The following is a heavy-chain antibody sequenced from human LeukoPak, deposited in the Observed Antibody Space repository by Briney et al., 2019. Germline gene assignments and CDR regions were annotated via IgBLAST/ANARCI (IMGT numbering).Heavy chain of an antibody. J-gene: IGHJ4*02. V-gene: IGHV3-53*01. D-gene: IGHD6-13*01. CDR2: IYSGGST. CDR3: ARLAHNAWYAMDY. Sequence: GGSLRLSCAASGFTVSSNSMSWVRQAPGKGLEWVSVIYSGGSTYYADSVKGRFTISRDNSKNTLYLQMNSLRAEDTAVYYCARLAHNAWYAMDYWGQGTLVTVSS. CDR1: GFTVSSNS.